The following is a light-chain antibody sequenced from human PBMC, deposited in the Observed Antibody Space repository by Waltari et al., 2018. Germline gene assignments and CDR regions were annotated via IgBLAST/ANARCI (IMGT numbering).Light chain of an antibody. Sequence: IQLTQSPSSLSASVGDRVTITCRASQGISSSLAWYQQKPGKAPKLLIYAASTLQSGVPSRFSGSGSGTDFTLTISSLQPEDFAVYYCQQYGSSLPYTFGQGTKLEIK. CDR2: AAS. V-gene: IGKV1-9*01. CDR1: QGISSS. CDR3: QQYGSSLPYT. J-gene: IGKJ2*01.